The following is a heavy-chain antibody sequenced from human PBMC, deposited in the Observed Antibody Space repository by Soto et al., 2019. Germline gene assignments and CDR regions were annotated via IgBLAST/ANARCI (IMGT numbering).Heavy chain of an antibody. CDR2: IGGSGIPT. V-gene: IGHV3-23*01. J-gene: IGHJ4*02. CDR1: RFTFSSYA. D-gene: IGHD3-10*01. Sequence: XESLRLSCAASRFTFSSYAMSWVRQAPGKGLEWVSSIGGSGIPTYYADSVKGRFTISRDNSKNMLYLQMNSLRAEDTALYYCAKIWFGEFEFFDYWGQGTLVTVSS. CDR3: AKIWFGEFEFFDY.